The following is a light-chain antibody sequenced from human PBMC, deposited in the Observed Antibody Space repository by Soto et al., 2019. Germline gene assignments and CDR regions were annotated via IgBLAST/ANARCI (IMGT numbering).Light chain of an antibody. V-gene: IGKV3-15*01. J-gene: IGKJ1*01. CDR1: QSVISN. CDR2: GAS. Sequence: EVVMPPSHATSSFSPGERSPSSLGGRQSVISNLAWYQRTPGRANRLLIHGASTRATGLPARFSGSGSGTDFTITIRSMQYEDFVVYYCQQYNNWQRKFGQGTKVDIK. CDR3: QQYNNWQRK.